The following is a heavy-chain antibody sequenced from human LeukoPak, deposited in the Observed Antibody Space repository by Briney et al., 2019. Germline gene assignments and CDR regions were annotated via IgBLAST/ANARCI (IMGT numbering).Heavy chain of an antibody. CDR1: GGSISSYY. CDR2: IYYSGST. J-gene: IGHJ5*02. Sequence: SETLSLTCTVSGGSISSYYWSWIRQPPGKGLEWIGYIYYSGSTNYNPSLKSRVTISVDTSKNQFSLKLSSVTAADTAVYYCARGSSSWYPHTFWFDPWGQGTLVTVSS. V-gene: IGHV4-59*08. D-gene: IGHD6-13*01. CDR3: ARGSSSWYPHTFWFDP.